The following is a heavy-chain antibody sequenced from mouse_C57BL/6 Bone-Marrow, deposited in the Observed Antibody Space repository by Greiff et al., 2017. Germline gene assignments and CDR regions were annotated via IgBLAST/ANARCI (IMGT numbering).Heavy chain of an antibody. CDR3: ARSIYDGSSHYFDY. J-gene: IGHJ2*01. D-gene: IGHD1-1*01. CDR2: IYPRSGNT. V-gene: IGHV1-81*01. CDR1: GYTFTSYG. Sequence: VQLQQSGAELARPGASVKLSCKASGYTFTSYGMSWVKQRTGQGLEWIGEIYPRSGNTYYNEKFKGKATLTADKSSSTAYLELRSLTSEDSAVYICARSIYDGSSHYFDYWGQGTTLTVSS.